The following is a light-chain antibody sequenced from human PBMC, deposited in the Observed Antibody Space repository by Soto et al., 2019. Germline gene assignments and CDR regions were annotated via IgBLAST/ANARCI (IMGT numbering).Light chain of an antibody. Sequence: EIVMTQSPATLSVYPGERATLSCRAGQSVGSNLAWYQQKPGQAPRLLIYGASTRATGIPARFSGSGSGTEFTLTISSLQSEDFAVYYCQQSNKWPPTFGQGTKVDIK. CDR3: QQSNKWPPT. J-gene: IGKJ1*01. CDR2: GAS. CDR1: QSVGSN. V-gene: IGKV3-15*01.